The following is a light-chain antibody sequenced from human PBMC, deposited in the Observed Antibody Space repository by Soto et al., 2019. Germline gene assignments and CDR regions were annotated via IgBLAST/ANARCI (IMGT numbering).Light chain of an antibody. CDR1: QGISSY. J-gene: IGKJ5*01. CDR3: QQFYSAPIT. V-gene: IGKV1-9*01. Sequence: IQLTQSPSFLSASVGDTFTITCLASQGISSYLAWYQQKPGKAPKLLIYAASTLQSGVPSRFSGSGSGTDFTLTISSLQPEDFATYYCQQFYSAPITFGQGTRLEIK. CDR2: AAS.